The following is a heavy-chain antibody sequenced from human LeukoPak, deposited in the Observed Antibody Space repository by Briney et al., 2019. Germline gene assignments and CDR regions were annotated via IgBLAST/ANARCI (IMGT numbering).Heavy chain of an antibody. V-gene: IGHV3-21*01. CDR1: GFLFTSYN. CDR2: ISSSSSYI. CDR3: ARITPFHGHEAFDI. J-gene: IGHJ3*02. D-gene: IGHD2-15*01. Sequence: PGGSLRLSCAASGFLFTSYNMNWVRQAPGKGLEWVSSISSSSSYIYYADSVKGRFTISRDNAKNSLFLQMNSLRAEDTAVYYCARITPFHGHEAFDIWGQGTMVTVSS.